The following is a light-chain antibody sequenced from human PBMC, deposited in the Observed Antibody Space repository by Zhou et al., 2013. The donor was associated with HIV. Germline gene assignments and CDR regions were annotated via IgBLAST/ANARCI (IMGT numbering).Light chain of an antibody. CDR3: QQSYGTLLT. J-gene: IGKJ3*01. CDR2: AAS. V-gene: IGKV1-8*01. CDR1: QGISSY. Sequence: AIRMTQSPSSFSASTGDRVTITCRASQGISSYLAWYQQKPGKAPKLLIYAASTLQSGVQSRFSGSGSGTDFTLTISSLQPEDFATYYCQQSYGTLLTFGPGTKVDIK.